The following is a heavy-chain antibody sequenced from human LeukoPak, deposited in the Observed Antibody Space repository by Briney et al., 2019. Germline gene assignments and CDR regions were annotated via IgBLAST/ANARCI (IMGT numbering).Heavy chain of an antibody. CDR3: ARQCVLLWFGELLSPYNWFDP. Sequence: PSETLSLTCTVSGGSISSSSYYWGWIRQPPGKGLEWIGSIYYSGSTYYNPSLKSRVTISVDTSKNQFSLKLSSVTAADTAVYYCARQCVLLWFGELLSPYNWFDPWGQGTLVTVSS. J-gene: IGHJ5*02. V-gene: IGHV4-39*01. CDR2: IYYSGST. CDR1: GGSISSSSYY. D-gene: IGHD3-10*01.